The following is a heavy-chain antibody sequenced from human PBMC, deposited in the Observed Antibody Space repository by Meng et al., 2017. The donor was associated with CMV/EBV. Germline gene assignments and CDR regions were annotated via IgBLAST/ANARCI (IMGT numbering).Heavy chain of an antibody. V-gene: IGHV3-48*04. CDR1: GFTFSSYC. CDR3: ARAVGETVVPAAASYFDL. Sequence: GGSLRLSCAASGFTFSSYCMNWVRQAPGKGLEWVSHISSSSSNIYYADSVKGRFTISRDNAKNSLYLQMNSLRAEDTAVYYCARAVGETVVPAAASYFDLWGRGTLVTVSS. D-gene: IGHD2-2*01. J-gene: IGHJ2*01. CDR2: ISSSSSNI.